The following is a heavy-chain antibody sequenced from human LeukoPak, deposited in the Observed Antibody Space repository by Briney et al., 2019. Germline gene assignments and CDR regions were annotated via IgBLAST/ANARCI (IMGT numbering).Heavy chain of an antibody. Sequence: SETLSLTCTVSGGSISRYYWSWIRQPPGKGLEWIGYIYYSGSTNYNPSLKSRVTISVDTSKNQFSLKLSSVTAADTAVYYCARLGRIAVIDYWGQGTLVTVSS. CDR2: IYYSGST. D-gene: IGHD6-19*01. V-gene: IGHV4-59*01. CDR3: ARLGRIAVIDY. CDR1: GGSISRYY. J-gene: IGHJ4*02.